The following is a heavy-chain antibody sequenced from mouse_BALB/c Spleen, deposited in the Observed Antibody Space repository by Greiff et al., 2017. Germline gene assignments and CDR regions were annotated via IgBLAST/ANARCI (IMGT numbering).Heavy chain of an antibody. J-gene: IGHJ4*01. Sequence: LQQPGAELVKPGASVKMSCKASGYTFTSYNMHWVKQTPGQGLEWIGAIYPGNGDTSYNQKFKGKATLTADKSSSTAYMQLSSLTSEDSAVYYCAMDGYYSYAMDYWGQGTSVTVSS. CDR1: GYTFTSYN. D-gene: IGHD2-3*01. CDR2: IYPGNGDT. CDR3: AMDGYYSYAMDY. V-gene: IGHV1-12*01.